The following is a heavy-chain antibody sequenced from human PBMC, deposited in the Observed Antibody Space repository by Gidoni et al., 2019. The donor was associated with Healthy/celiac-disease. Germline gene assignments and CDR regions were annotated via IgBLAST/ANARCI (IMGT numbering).Heavy chain of an antibody. Sequence: VPRVASGGGLIQPGASLYLSCAPSGFTVSSNYMSWVRQAPGKGLEWVSVIDSGGSTYYADSVNGRFTISRDNSKNTLYLQMNSLRAEDTAVYYCAVTTKGAVVWYWGQGTLVTVSS. CDR3: AVTTKGAVVWY. D-gene: IGHD4-17*01. V-gene: IGHV3-53*01. CDR1: GFTVSSNY. J-gene: IGHJ4*02. CDR2: IDSGGST.